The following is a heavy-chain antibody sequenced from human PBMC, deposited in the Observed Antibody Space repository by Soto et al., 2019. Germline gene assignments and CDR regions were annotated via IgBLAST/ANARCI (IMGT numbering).Heavy chain of an antibody. CDR3: AKDGEDYGDYFYWYFDL. Sequence: EVQLLESGGGLVQPGGSLRLSCAASGLTFSSYAMTWVRQAPGMGLEWVSLISGGGDGTYYADSVKGRFTISRDNSKNTLYLQMNSLRAEDTAVYYCAKDGEDYGDYFYWYFDLWGRGTLVTVSS. J-gene: IGHJ2*01. V-gene: IGHV3-23*01. D-gene: IGHD4-17*01. CDR1: GLTFSSYA. CDR2: ISGGGDGT.